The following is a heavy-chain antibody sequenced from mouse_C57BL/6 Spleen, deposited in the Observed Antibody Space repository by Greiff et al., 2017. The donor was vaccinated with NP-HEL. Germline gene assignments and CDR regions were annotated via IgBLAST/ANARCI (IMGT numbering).Heavy chain of an antibody. Sequence: QVQLQQSGAELVKPGASVKMSCKASGYTFTSYWITWVKQRPGQGLEWIGDIYPGSGSTNYNEKFKSKATLTVDTSSSTAYMQLSSLTSEDSAVYYCARSGGNYVGYYAMDYWGQGTSVTVSS. D-gene: IGHD2-1*01. J-gene: IGHJ4*01. CDR2: IYPGSGST. V-gene: IGHV1-55*01. CDR1: GYTFTSYW. CDR3: ARSGGNYVGYYAMDY.